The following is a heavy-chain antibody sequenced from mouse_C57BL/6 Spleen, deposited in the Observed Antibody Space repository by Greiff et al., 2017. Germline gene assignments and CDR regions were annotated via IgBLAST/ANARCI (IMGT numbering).Heavy chain of an antibody. CDR3: ARADYSNFQTGTDY. CDR2: IDPSDSYT. CDR1: GYTFTSYW. V-gene: IGHV1-69*01. Sequence: QVQLQQPGAELVMPGASVKLSCKASGYTFTSYWMHWVKQRPGQGLEWIGEIDPSDSYTNYNQKFKGKSTLTVDKSSSTAYMQLSSLTSEDSAVYYCARADYSNFQTGTDYWGQGTSVTVSS. J-gene: IGHJ4*01. D-gene: IGHD2-5*01.